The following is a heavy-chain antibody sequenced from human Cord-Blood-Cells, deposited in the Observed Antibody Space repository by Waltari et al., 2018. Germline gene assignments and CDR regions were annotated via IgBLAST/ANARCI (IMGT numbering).Heavy chain of an antibody. V-gene: IGHV1-69*10. CDR2: IIPILGID. CDR3: ARDSSGYLAYFDY. J-gene: IGHJ4*02. CDR1: GGTFSSYA. Sequence: QVQLVQSGAEVKKPGSSVKVSCKASGGTFSSYAISWVRRAPGQGLEWMGGIIPILGIDNYAQKVQGRVTITADKATSKAYMELGGLRAEDTAVYYCARDSSGYLAYFDYWGQGTLVTVSS. D-gene: IGHD3-22*01.